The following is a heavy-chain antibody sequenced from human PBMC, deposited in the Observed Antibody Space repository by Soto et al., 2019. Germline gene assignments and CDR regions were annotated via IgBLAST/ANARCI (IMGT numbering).Heavy chain of an antibody. CDR1: GFTFSSYG. D-gene: IGHD5-12*01. CDR2: ISYDGSNK. V-gene: IGHV3-30*18. CDR3: AKDNGSGCDWLRVGDASDI. Sequence: GGSLRLSCAASGFTFSSYGMHWVRQAPGKGLEWVAVISYDGSNKYYADSVKGRLTISRDNSKNALYLQMNSLRGEDTAVYYCAKDNGSGCDWLRVGDASDIWGQGTMVTVSS. J-gene: IGHJ3*02.